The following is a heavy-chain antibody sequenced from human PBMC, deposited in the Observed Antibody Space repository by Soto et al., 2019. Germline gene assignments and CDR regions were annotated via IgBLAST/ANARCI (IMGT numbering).Heavy chain of an antibody. V-gene: IGHV1-3*01. D-gene: IGHD2-8*01. CDR3: AREGCTNGRCYDNALDI. J-gene: IGHJ3*02. Sequence: ASVKVSCKASGYTFSNYAIHWVRQAPGQRLEWTGWINAGNGNTKHSQKLQGRVTITRDTSASTAYMELSSLRSEDTAVYYCAREGCTNGRCYDNALDIWGQGTLVTVSS. CDR1: GYTFSNYA. CDR2: INAGNGNT.